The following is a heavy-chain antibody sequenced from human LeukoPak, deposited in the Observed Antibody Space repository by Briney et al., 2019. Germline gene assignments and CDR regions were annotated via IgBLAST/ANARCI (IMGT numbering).Heavy chain of an antibody. D-gene: IGHD2-2*02. J-gene: IGHJ4*02. CDR1: GFTFSSYA. CDR2: ISGSDDGT. V-gene: IGHV3-23*01. Sequence: GGSLRLSCAASGFTFSSYAMSWVRQAPGKRLEWVSAISGSDDGTYYADSVRGRFTISRDNSKNTLYLQMSSLRAEDTAVYYCAKGSRGSCIGASCYTLDYWGQGTLVTVSS. CDR3: AKGSRGSCIGASCYTLDY.